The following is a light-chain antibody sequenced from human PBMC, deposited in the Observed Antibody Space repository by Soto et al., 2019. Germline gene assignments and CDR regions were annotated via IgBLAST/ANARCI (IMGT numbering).Light chain of an antibody. CDR2: GAS. J-gene: IGKJ1*01. V-gene: IGKV3-20*01. Sequence: EIVLTQSPGTLSLSPGERATLSCRASQSVSSNYLAWYQQKPGQAPRLLIYGASSRATGIPDRFSGSGSGTDVTLTISRLEPEDFAVYYCQQYGSSTGTFGQGTKGEIK. CDR1: QSVSSNY. CDR3: QQYGSSTGT.